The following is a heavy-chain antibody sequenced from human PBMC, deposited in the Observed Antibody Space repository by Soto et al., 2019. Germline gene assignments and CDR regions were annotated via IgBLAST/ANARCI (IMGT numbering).Heavy chain of an antibody. CDR1: GYTFLIYF. J-gene: IGHJ6*02. CDR2: INPGSGTT. V-gene: IGHV1-46*01. CDR3: AREKILDGSGRRHYYGMGV. Sequence: QEQLLQSGAEVKKPGASVTVSCKASGYTFLIYFVHWVRQAPGQGLEWMGIINPGSGTTTYSQQFQGRVIMTSDTSTNTVHMAMTSLTSEDTAVYFCAREKILDGSGRRHYYGMGVWGQGTAVSVSS. D-gene: IGHD3-10*01.